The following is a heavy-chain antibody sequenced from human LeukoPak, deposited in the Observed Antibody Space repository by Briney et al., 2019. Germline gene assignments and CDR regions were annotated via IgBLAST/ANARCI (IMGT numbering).Heavy chain of an antibody. V-gene: IGHV1-18*01. CDR1: GYTFASYG. D-gene: IGHD3-22*01. CDR3: ATVKIYGYYDSPGAFDI. CDR2: ISVYSGNT. J-gene: IGHJ3*02. Sequence: ASVKVSCKASGYTFASYGVTWVRQAPGQGPEWMAWISVYSGNTEYAQKFQGRVTMTEDTSTDTAYMELSSLRSEDTAVYYCATVKIYGYYDSPGAFDIWGQGTMVTVSS.